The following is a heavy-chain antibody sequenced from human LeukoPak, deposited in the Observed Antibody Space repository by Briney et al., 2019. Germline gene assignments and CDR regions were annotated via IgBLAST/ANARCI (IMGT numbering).Heavy chain of an antibody. D-gene: IGHD3-16*01. Sequence: SEALSLTCTVSGAPITRYYWSWIRQPPGKGLEWIGYIYYSGSTNYNPSLKSRVTISVDTSKNQFSLKLSSVTAADTAVYYCARRIYDYVWGSSWFDPWGQGTLVTVSS. V-gene: IGHV4-59*01. CDR2: IYYSGST. J-gene: IGHJ5*02. CDR1: GAPITRYY. CDR3: ARRIYDYVWGSSWFDP.